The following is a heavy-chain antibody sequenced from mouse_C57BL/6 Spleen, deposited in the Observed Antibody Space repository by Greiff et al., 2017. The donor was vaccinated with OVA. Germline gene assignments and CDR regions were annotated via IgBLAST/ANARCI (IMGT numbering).Heavy chain of an antibody. CDR1: GYTFTSYW. V-gene: IGHV1-64*01. CDR3: ATTVVADWYFDV. CDR2: IHPNSGST. J-gene: IGHJ1*03. Sequence: VQLQQPGAELVKPGASVKLSCKASGYTFTSYWMHWVKQRPGQGLEWIGMIHPNSGSTNYNEKFKSKATLTVDKSSSTAYMQLSSLTSEDSAVYYCATTVVADWYFDVWGTGTTVTVSS. D-gene: IGHD1-1*01.